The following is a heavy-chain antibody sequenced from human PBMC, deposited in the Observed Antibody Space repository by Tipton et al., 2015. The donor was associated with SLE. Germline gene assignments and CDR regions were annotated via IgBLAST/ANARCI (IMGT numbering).Heavy chain of an antibody. Sequence: LRLSCTVSGGSISSGDYYWSWIRQPPGKGLEWIGYIYYSGSTYYNPSLKSRVTISVDTSKNQFSLKLSSVTAADTAVYYCARYYSDTAMIYYFDYWGQGTLVTVSS. V-gene: IGHV4-30-4*01. CDR1: GGSISSGDYY. CDR3: ARYYSDTAMIYYFDY. J-gene: IGHJ4*02. CDR2: IYYSGST. D-gene: IGHD5-18*01.